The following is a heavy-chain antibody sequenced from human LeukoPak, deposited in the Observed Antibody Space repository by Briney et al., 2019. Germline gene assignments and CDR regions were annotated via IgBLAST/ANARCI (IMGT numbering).Heavy chain of an antibody. CDR1: GFTFSNYA. V-gene: IGHV3-30*04. Sequence: GGSLRLSCAASGFTFSNYAMHWVRQAPGKGLEWVAVISTDGKNEYYADSVKGRFTISRDNSRNTLYLQMNSLRAADTAVFYCGGGPAFTGPLYYWGQGTLVTVSS. CDR3: GGGPAFTGPLYY. J-gene: IGHJ4*02. CDR2: ISTDGKNE. D-gene: IGHD7-27*01.